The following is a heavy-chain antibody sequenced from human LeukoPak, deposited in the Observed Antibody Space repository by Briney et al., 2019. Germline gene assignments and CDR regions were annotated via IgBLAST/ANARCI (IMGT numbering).Heavy chain of an antibody. CDR2: INPNSGGT. CDR1: GYTFTGYY. CDR3: ARRSSIAVAEDY. V-gene: IGHV1-2*02. J-gene: IGHJ4*02. Sequence: GASVKVSCKASGYTFTGYYMHWVRQAPGQGLEWMGWINPNSGGTNYAQKFQGRVTMTRDTAISTAYMELSRLRSHDTAVYYCARRSSIAVAEDYWGQGTRVTVSS. D-gene: IGHD6-19*01.